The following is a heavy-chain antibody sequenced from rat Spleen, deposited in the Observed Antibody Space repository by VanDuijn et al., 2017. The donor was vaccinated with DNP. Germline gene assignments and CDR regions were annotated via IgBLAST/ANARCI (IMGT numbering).Heavy chain of an antibody. Sequence: EVQLVESGGGLVQPGRSLKLSCAASGFTFSNYYMAWVRQAPTKGLEWVAYISTGGSTYYRDSVKGRFTISRDNAKSTLYLQMDSLRSEDTATYYCTTDRDGSYGVAYWGQGTLVTVSS. CDR3: TTDRDGSYGVAY. J-gene: IGHJ3*01. CDR2: ISTGGST. D-gene: IGHD1-3*01. CDR1: GFTFSNYY. V-gene: IGHV5-27*01.